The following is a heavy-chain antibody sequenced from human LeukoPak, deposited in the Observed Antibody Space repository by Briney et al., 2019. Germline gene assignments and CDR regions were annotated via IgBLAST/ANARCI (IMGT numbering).Heavy chain of an antibody. CDR1: GFTFSSYA. Sequence: GGSLRLSCAASGFTFSSYAMSWVRQAPGKGLDWVSAISGSGGSTNYADSVKGRVTISRDNSKNTLYLQMNSLRAEDTAVYYCAKDVVVTAIPGDFEYWGQGALVTVSS. J-gene: IGHJ4*02. D-gene: IGHD2-21*02. CDR3: AKDVVVTAIPGDFEY. V-gene: IGHV3-23*01. CDR2: ISGSGGST.